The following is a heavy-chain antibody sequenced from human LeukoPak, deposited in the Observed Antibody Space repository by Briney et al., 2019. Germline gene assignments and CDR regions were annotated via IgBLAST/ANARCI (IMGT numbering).Heavy chain of an antibody. Sequence: GGSLRLSCAASGFTFSTYAMSWVRQAPGKGLEWVSTISGSGANTYYADSVRGRFTISRDNSKNMLYLHMNTLRADDTAVYYCARSGTEDGYNIYFDHWGQGTLVTVSS. CDR3: ARSGTEDGYNIYFDH. CDR1: GFTFSTYA. J-gene: IGHJ4*02. CDR2: ISGSGANT. D-gene: IGHD5-24*01. V-gene: IGHV3-23*01.